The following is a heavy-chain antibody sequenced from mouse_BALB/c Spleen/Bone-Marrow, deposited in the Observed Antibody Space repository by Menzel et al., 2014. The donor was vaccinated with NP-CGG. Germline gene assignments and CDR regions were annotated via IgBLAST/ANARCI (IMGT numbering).Heavy chain of an antibody. V-gene: IGHV1-54*01. Sequence: QVQLKESGAELVRPGTSVKVSCKASGYASTNYLIEWVKQRPGQGLEWIGVINPGSGGTNYNEKFKGKATLTADKSSSTAYMQLSSLTSDDSAVYFCAREKGKDAMDYWGQGTSVTVSS. CDR1: GYASTNYL. J-gene: IGHJ4*01. CDR3: AREKGKDAMDY. D-gene: IGHD2-1*01. CDR2: INPGSGGT.